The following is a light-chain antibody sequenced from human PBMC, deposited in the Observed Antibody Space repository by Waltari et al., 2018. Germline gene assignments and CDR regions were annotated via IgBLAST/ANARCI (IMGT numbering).Light chain of an antibody. CDR2: EVS. Sequence: QSALTQPPSASGSPGQSVTISCPGTSSDVGGYNYVYWYQQHPGKAPKLMISEVSKRPSGVPDRFSGSKSGNTASLTVSGLQAEDEADYYCSSYVGSNKGVFGTGTKVTVL. J-gene: IGLJ1*01. CDR1: SSDVGGYNY. V-gene: IGLV2-8*01. CDR3: SSYVGSNKGV.